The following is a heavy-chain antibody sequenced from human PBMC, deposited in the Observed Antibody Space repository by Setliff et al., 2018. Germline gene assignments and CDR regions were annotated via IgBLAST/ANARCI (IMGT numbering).Heavy chain of an antibody. CDR2: IHYSGNT. CDR1: GDSINRNY. V-gene: IGHV4-59*08. CDR3: ARAYYYGSGNSHKYYMDV. Sequence: SETLSLTCSVSGDSINRNYWSWIRQPPGKGLEWLGYIHYSGNTNYNPSLKSRVTMSVDTSNSQLSLKLTSVSAADTAVYYCARAYYYGSGNSHKYYMDVWGKGTAVTVSS. J-gene: IGHJ6*03. D-gene: IGHD3-10*01.